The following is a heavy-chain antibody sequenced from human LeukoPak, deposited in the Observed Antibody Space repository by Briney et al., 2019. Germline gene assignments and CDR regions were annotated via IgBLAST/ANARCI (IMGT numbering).Heavy chain of an antibody. CDR2: IYYSGST. J-gene: IGHJ6*02. CDR3: AREPYDILTGYYNPSGMDV. D-gene: IGHD3-9*01. Sequence: SETLSLTCTVSGGSISSGGYYWRWLRQHPGKGLEWIGYIYYSGSTYYNPSLKSRVTISVDTSKNQFSLKLSSVTAADTAVYYCAREPYDILTGYYNPSGMDVWGQGTTVTVSS. CDR1: GGSISSGGYY. V-gene: IGHV4-31*03.